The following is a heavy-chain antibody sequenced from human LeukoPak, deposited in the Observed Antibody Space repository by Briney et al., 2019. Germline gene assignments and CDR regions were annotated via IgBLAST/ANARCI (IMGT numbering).Heavy chain of an antibody. V-gene: IGHV1-46*01. CDR2: INPSGGST. J-gene: IGHJ6*03. CDR1: GYTFTSYY. Sequence: ASVKVSCKASGYTFTSYYMHWVRQAPGQGLEWMGIINPSGGSTSYAQRFQGRVTMTRDMSTSTVYMELSSLRSEDTAVYYCARGAGPDFWSGLLSYYYYYMDVWGKGTTVTVSS. D-gene: IGHD3-3*01. CDR3: ARGAGPDFWSGLLSYYYYYMDV.